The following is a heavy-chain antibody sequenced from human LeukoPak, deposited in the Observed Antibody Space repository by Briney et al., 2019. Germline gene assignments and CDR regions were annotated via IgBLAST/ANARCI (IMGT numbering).Heavy chain of an antibody. CDR2: INDYTGDT. J-gene: IGHJ6*02. CDR3: ARGRIAKIVVVHSFSYDMDV. Sequence: SETLSLTCTVFGGSFTDYFWTWIRHSPGKGLEWIGEINDYTGDTKYNPSLNSRVSISLGKSKNQLSLELRSVTAADTAVYYCARGRIAKIVVVHSFSYDMDVWGQGTTVTVSS. D-gene: IGHD3-22*01. V-gene: IGHV4-34*01. CDR1: GGSFTDYF.